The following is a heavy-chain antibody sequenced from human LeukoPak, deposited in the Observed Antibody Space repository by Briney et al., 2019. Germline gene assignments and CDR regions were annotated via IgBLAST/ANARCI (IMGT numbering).Heavy chain of an antibody. Sequence: GGSLRLSCAASGFTFADYGMSWVRHAPGKGLEWVSAISGSGGSTYYADSVKGRFTISRDNSKNTLYLQMNSLRAEDTAGYYCAKSGPMVRIVATITAFDYWGQGTLVTVSS. CDR2: ISGSGGST. D-gene: IGHD5-12*01. CDR1: GFTFADYG. CDR3: AKSGPMVRIVATITAFDY. V-gene: IGHV3-23*01. J-gene: IGHJ4*02.